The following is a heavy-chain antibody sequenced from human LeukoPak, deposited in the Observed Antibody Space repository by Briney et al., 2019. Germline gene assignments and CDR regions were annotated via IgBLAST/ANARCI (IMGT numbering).Heavy chain of an antibody. Sequence: GGSLRLSCAASGFTVSSNYMSWVRQAPGKGLEWVSSISSSSSYIYYADSVKGRFTISRDNAKNSLYLQMNSLRAEDTAVYYCARDRAAGKTRLDYWGQGTLVTVSS. D-gene: IGHD6-13*01. CDR1: GFTVSSNY. CDR2: ISSSSSYI. CDR3: ARDRAAGKTRLDY. J-gene: IGHJ4*02. V-gene: IGHV3-21*01.